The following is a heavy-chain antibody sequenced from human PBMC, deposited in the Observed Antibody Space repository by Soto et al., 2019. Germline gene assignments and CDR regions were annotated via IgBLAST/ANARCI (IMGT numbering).Heavy chain of an antibody. CDR2: INPATGAA. J-gene: IGHJ3*02. V-gene: IGHV1-2*02. CDR3: ARGGGVGVAGSAAFDM. D-gene: IGHD3-3*01. CDR1: GYPVTAYY. Sequence: QLHLVHSGAVVKKPGASVTVSCSASGYPVTAYYMHWVRQAPGRGLEWMGGINPATGAAKYTQTFQGRVTMSRDTSSGTVFMELSGLTSGDTAVFYCARGGGVGVAGSAAFDMWGQGTLVTVSS.